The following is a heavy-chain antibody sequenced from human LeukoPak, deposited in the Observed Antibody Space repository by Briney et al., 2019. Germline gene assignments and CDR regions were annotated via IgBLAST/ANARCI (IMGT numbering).Heavy chain of an antibody. V-gene: IGHV3-33*01. Sequence: PGWSLRLSCAASGFTFSSYGMHWVRQARGKGLEWVAVMWYDGSNKYYADSVKGRFTISRDNSKNTLYLQMHSLRAEDTAVYYCARDEVTTPRDWGQGTLATVSS. CDR2: MWYDGSNK. CDR3: ARDEVTTPRD. J-gene: IGHJ4*02. CDR1: GFTFSSYG. D-gene: IGHD4-17*01.